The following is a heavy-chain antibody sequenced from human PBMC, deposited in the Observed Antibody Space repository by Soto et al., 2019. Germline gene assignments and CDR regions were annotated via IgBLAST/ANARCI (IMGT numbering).Heavy chain of an antibody. J-gene: IGHJ4*02. V-gene: IGHV1-69*01. CDR3: AQRHYDILTGYPPGDY. CDR2: IIPIFGTA. D-gene: IGHD3-9*01. Sequence: QVQLVQSGAEVKKPGSSVKVSCKASGGTFSSYAISWVRQAPGKGLEWMGGIIPIFGTANYAQKFQGRVTITADESTSTAYMELSSLRSEDTAVYYCAQRHYDILTGYPPGDYWGQGTLVTVSS. CDR1: GGTFSSYA.